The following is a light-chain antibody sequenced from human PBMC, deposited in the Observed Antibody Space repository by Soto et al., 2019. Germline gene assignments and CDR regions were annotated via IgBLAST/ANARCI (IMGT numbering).Light chain of an antibody. CDR3: QKYNKCIWK. V-gene: IGKV3-15*01. Sequence: EILITQSPATLSVSPWERATLSCRASQSFSSNLAWYQQKPGQAPRLLIYGASNRATGIPARFSARGSGTEFTITISSLQSEDFAVYYCQKYNKCIWKFGQGTKVDIK. CDR2: GAS. CDR1: QSFSSN. J-gene: IGKJ1*01.